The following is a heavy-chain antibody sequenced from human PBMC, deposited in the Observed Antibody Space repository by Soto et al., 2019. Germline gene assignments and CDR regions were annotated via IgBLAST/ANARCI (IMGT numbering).Heavy chain of an antibody. J-gene: IGHJ4*02. CDR3: ARISTSSGSFDY. Sequence: QVQLQESGPGLVKPSQTLSLTCTVSGGSISSGGYYWSWIRQHPGKGLEWIGYIFYSGSTYYNPSLKSRVTRSVDTSKNQFSLKLRSVTAADTAVYYCARISTSSGSFDYWGQGTLVPVSS. D-gene: IGHD6-6*01. CDR2: IFYSGST. V-gene: IGHV4-31*03. CDR1: GGSISSGGYY.